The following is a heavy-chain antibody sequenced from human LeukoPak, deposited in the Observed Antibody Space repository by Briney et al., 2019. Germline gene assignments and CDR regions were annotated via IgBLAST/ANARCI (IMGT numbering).Heavy chain of an antibody. Sequence: LVKVSCKASGYTFTSYDINWVRQATGQGLEWMGWMNPNSGNTGYAQKFQGRVTMTRNASISTAYMERSSLRSEDTAVYYCAGSPQVRSRSWVSWGWELLNPYGTKVWGQGTTVTLSS. V-gene: IGHV1-8*01. D-gene: IGHD1-26*01. CDR2: MNPNSGNT. J-gene: IGHJ6*02. CDR1: GYTFTSYD. CDR3: AGSPQVRSRSWVSWGWELLNPYGTKV.